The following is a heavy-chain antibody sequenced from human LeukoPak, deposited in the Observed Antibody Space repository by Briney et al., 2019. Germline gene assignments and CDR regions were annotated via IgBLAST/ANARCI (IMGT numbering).Heavy chain of an antibody. Sequence: SETLSLTCTVSGGSISSSSYYWGWIRQPPGKGLEWIGSTYYSGSTYYNPSLKSRVTISVDTSKNQFSLKLNSVTASDTAVYYCARRDGYNHFDYWGQGTLVTASS. CDR1: GGSISSSSYY. V-gene: IGHV4-39*01. D-gene: IGHD5-24*01. J-gene: IGHJ4*02. CDR2: TYYSGST. CDR3: ARRDGYNHFDY.